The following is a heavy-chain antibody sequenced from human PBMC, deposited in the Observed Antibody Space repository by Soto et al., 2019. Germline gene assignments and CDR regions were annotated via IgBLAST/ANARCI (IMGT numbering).Heavy chain of an antibody. CDR2: IYVDGNRQ. CDR1: GFNFRTYG. Sequence: GGSLRLSCAASGFNFRTYGFHWVRQAPGEGLEWVAVIYVDGNRQYYGESVKGRFTISRDNSRSTVYLQMNSLRSDDTAVYYCVRDDDTPSHYGVLTWGQGNQVTVS. J-gene: IGHJ4*02. CDR3: VRDDDTPSHYGVLT. D-gene: IGHD4-17*01. V-gene: IGHV3-33*01.